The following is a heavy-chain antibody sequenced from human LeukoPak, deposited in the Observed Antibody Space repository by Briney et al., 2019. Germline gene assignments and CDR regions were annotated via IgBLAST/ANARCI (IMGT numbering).Heavy chain of an antibody. CDR3: ARDLDSYGYFDY. CDR2: ISAYNGNT. D-gene: IGHD5-18*01. CDR1: GYTFTSYG. Sequence: ASVKVSCKASGYTFTSYGISWVRQAPGQGLEWMGWISAYNGNTNYAQKLQGRVTMTTDTSTSTAYMELRSLRCDDTAVYYCARDLDSYGYFDYWGQGTLVTVSS. V-gene: IGHV1-18*01. J-gene: IGHJ4*02.